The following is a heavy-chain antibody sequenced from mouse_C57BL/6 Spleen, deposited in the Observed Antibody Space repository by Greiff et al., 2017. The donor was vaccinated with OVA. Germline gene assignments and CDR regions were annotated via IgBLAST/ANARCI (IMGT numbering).Heavy chain of an antibody. CDR3: ARAELGPYFDY. V-gene: IGHV1-50*01. D-gene: IGHD4-1*01. CDR2: IDPSDSYT. CDR1: GYTFTSYW. Sequence: QVQLQQPGAELVKPGASVKLSCKASGYTFTSYWMQWVKQRPGQGLEWIGEIDPSDSYTNYNQKFKGKATLTVDTSSSTAYMQLSSLTSEDSAVYYCARAELGPYFDYWGQGTTLTVSS. J-gene: IGHJ2*01.